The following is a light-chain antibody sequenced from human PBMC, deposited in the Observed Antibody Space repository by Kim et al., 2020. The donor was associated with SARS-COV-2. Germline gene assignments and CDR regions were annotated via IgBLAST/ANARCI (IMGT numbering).Light chain of an antibody. V-gene: IGKV3-11*01. Sequence: LSHRERYALFCRDRESMGYWFAWAPWKVSEATRVLISDASIRTNGIPARLSGSWSGTDFTINSSRLEPEDFAVYYWQQRRIWHLTFGGGTKVDLK. J-gene: IGKJ4*01. CDR1: ESMGYW. CDR3: QQRRIWHLT. CDR2: DAS.